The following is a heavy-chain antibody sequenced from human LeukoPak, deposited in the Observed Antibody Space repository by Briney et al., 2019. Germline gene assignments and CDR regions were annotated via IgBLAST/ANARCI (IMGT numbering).Heavy chain of an antibody. D-gene: IGHD6-19*01. CDR3: AKDNGSGWYRVYFDY. CDR1: GFTFDDYA. Sequence: PGGSLRLSCAASGFTFDDYAMHWVRQAPGKGLEWVSGISWNSGSIGYADSVKGRFTISRDNAKNSLYLQMNSLRAEDTALYYCAKDNGSGWYRVYFDYWGQGTLVTVSS. V-gene: IGHV3-9*01. CDR2: ISWNSGSI. J-gene: IGHJ4*02.